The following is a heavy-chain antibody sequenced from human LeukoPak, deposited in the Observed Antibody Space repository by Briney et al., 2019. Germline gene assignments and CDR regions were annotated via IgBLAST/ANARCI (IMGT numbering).Heavy chain of an antibody. CDR3: ARDMPGSGSYPFDY. V-gene: IGHV7-4-1*02. J-gene: IGHJ4*02. Sequence: ASVKVSCKASGYTFTGYAMNWVRQAPGQGLEWMGWINTNTGNPTYAQGFTGRFVFSLDTSVSTAYLQISSLKAEDTAVYYCARDMPGSGSYPFDYWGQGTLVTVSS. CDR1: GYTFTGYA. D-gene: IGHD3-10*01. CDR2: INTNTGNP.